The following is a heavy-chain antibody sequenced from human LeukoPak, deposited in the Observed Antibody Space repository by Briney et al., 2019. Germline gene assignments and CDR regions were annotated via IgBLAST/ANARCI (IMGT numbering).Heavy chain of an antibody. CDR1: GYTFTSYG. D-gene: IGHD3-3*01. J-gene: IGHJ4*02. V-gene: IGHV1-2*02. Sequence: GASVKVSCKASGYTFTSYGISWMRQAPGQGLEWMGWINPNSGGTNYAQKFQGRVTMTRDTSISTAYMELSRLRSDDTAVYYCARPRERSGYYDWGQGTLVTVSS. CDR2: INPNSGGT. CDR3: ARPRERSGYYD.